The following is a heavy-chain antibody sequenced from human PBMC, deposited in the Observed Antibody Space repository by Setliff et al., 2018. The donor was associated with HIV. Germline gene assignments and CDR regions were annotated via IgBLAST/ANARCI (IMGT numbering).Heavy chain of an antibody. D-gene: IGHD3-10*01. Sequence: PSETLSLTCTVSGGSISSHYWGWIRQPPGKGLEWIGYIYYSGSTNYNPSLKSRVTISVDKSKNQFSLKLSSVTAADTAVYYCARDPVWFGELSWFDPWGQGTLVTVSS. CDR1: GGSISSHY. CDR3: ARDPVWFGELSWFDP. CDR2: IYYSGST. V-gene: IGHV4-59*11. J-gene: IGHJ5*02.